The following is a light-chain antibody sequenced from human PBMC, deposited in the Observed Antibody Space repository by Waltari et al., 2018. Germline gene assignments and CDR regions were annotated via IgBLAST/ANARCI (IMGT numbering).Light chain of an antibody. Sequence: DIQMTQSPSTLSAFAGDRVTITCRASQSISNWLAWYQQKPGRAPKLLIYKSSNLYSGVASRFSGSGSGTEFTLTISGLQPDDFATYCCQQYQSYPYTFGQGTKLDIK. CDR2: KSS. V-gene: IGKV1-5*03. CDR1: QSISNW. J-gene: IGKJ2*01. CDR3: QQYQSYPYT.